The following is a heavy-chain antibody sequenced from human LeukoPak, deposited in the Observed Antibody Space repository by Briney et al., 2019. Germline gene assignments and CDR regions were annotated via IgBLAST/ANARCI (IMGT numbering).Heavy chain of an antibody. CDR3: ARAPFYSGLDF. V-gene: IGHV3-30-3*01. CDR2: ISYDGTNK. J-gene: IGHJ4*02. CDR1: GFTFSSYA. D-gene: IGHD1-26*01. Sequence: GGSLRLSCAASGFTFSSYAMHWVRQAPGKGLEGVAMISYDGTNKYYVDSVKGRFTISRDNSQNTLYLQMNSLRAEDTAVYYCARAPFYSGLDFWGQGTLVTVSS.